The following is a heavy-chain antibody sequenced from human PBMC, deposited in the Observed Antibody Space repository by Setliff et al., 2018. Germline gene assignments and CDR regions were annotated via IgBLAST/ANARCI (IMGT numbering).Heavy chain of an antibody. Sequence: PSETLSLTCSVSGGSIISSTYNWGWIRQPPGKGLEWIGSIYYSGTTYYNPSLESRITMSVDTSNNRFSLKLTSVTAADTAVYYCARSLGSGSYYNSRPYYSDYWGQGTLVTVSS. J-gene: IGHJ4*02. V-gene: IGHV4-39*01. D-gene: IGHD3-10*01. CDR3: ARSLGSGSYYNSRPYYSDY. CDR2: IYYSGTT. CDR1: GGSIISSTYN.